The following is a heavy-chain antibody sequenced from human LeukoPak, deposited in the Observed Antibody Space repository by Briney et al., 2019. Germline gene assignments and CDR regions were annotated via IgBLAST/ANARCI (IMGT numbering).Heavy chain of an antibody. CDR3: ARELWGYSSSRSFAY. D-gene: IGHD6-13*01. CDR2: INTNTGNP. CDR1: GYTFTSNA. Sequence: ASVKVSCKASGYTFTSNAMHWVRQAPGQGLEWMGWINTNTGNPAYAQGFTGRFVFSLDTSVSTAYLQISSLKAEDTAVYYCARELWGYSSSRSFAYWGQGTLVTVSS. V-gene: IGHV7-4-1*02. J-gene: IGHJ4*02.